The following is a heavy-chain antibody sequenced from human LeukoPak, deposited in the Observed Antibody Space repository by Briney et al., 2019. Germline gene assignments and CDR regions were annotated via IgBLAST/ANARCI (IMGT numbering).Heavy chain of an antibody. J-gene: IGHJ4*02. CDR3: ARGSYYDSSGYRSAAFDY. V-gene: IGHV1-8*01. CDR1: GYTFTSYD. CDR2: MNPNSGNT. Sequence: ASVKVSCKASGYTFTSYDINWVRQATGQGLEWMGWMNPNSGNTGYAQKFQGRVTMTRDTSINTAYMALSSLRSEDTAVYYCARGSYYDSSGYRSAAFDYWGLGTLVTVSS. D-gene: IGHD3-22*01.